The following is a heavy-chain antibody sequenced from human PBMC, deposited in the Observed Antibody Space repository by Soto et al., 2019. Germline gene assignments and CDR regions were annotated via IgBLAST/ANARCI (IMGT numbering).Heavy chain of an antibody. CDR2: IPYDGGNR. Sequence: PGGSLRLSCAASGFSFGRYAMRWVRQAPGKGLEWVASIPYDGGNRKYADSVKGRFTISRDNAKDMLYLHMSSLGPDDTSVYYCAREYLDYGPDVWGPGTSVTVSS. CDR1: GFSFGRYA. J-gene: IGHJ6*02. V-gene: IGHV3-30-3*01. CDR3: AREYLDYGPDV.